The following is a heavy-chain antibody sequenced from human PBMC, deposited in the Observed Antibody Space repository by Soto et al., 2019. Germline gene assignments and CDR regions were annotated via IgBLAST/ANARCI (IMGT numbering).Heavy chain of an antibody. CDR1: GYSFTSYW. Sequence: PGESLKISCKGSGYSFTSYWISWVRQMPGKGLEWMGRIDPSDSYTNYSPSFQGHVTISADNSISTAYLQWSSLKASDTAMYYCALAITPHYYYYGMDVWGQGTTITVSS. V-gene: IGHV5-10-1*01. CDR3: ALAITPHYYYYGMDV. D-gene: IGHD2-21*01. J-gene: IGHJ6*02. CDR2: IDPSDSYT.